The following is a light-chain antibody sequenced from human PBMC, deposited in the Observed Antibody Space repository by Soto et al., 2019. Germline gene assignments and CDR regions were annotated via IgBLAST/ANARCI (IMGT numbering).Light chain of an antibody. Sequence: EIVLTQSPGTLSLSPGEGATLSCRASQSVKSNNLAWYQQKPGQTPRLLIYAAFTRATGIPNRFSGSWSGTEFPTTNRRLEPEDFAAYYWQQYGRTPYIFGQGTKLEIK. V-gene: IGKV3-20*01. CDR2: AAF. CDR1: QSVKSNN. CDR3: QQYGRTPYI. J-gene: IGKJ2*01.